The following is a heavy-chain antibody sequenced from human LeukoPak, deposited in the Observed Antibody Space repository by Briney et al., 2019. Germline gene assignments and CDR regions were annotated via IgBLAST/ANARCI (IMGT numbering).Heavy chain of an antibody. CDR2: INHSGST. V-gene: IGHV4-34*01. CDR1: GGSFSGYY. J-gene: IGHJ4*02. Sequence: SETLSLTCAVYGGSFSGYYWSWIRQPPGKGLEWIGEINHSGSTNYNPSLKSRVTISVDTSKNQFSLKLSSVTAADTAVYYCARDGGYCDGGSCYSFDHWGQGILVTVSS. CDR3: ARDGGYCDGGSCYSFDH. D-gene: IGHD2-15*01.